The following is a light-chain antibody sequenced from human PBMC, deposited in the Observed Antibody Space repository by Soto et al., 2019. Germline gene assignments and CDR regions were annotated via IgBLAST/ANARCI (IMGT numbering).Light chain of an antibody. J-gene: IGKJ4*02. CDR3: QQYNSYPLT. CDR1: QSINSW. Sequence: DIQMTQSPSTLSASVGDRVTITCRASQSINSWLAWSQQKPGKAPRLLIYKASSLERWVPSRFSGSGSGTEFTLTISSLQPDDFATYYCQQYNSYPLTFGGGTKVEIK. V-gene: IGKV1-5*03. CDR2: KAS.